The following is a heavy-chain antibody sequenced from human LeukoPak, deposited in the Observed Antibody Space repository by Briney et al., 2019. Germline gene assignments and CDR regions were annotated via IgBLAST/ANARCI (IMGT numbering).Heavy chain of an antibody. CDR2: ITPIFGTP. D-gene: IGHD5-18*01. CDR3: ARASSDDTAMATPFAY. V-gene: IGHV1-69*06. Sequence: GASVKVSCKASGYTFSNYAINWVRQAPGQGLEWMGGITPIFGTPNYLQKFQGRVTITADKSTRTAYMELSRLRSEDTAIYYCARASSDDTAMATPFAYWGQGTLVTVSS. J-gene: IGHJ4*02. CDR1: GYTFSNYA.